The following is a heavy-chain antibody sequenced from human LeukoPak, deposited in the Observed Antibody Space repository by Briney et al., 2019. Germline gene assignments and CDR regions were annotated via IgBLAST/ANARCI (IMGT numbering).Heavy chain of an antibody. J-gene: IGHJ6*02. D-gene: IGHD1-1*01. CDR1: GFTFSDYY. Sequence: GGSLRLSCAASGFTFSDYYMSWIRQAPGKGLEWVGRIKSKTDGGTTDYAAPVKGRFTISRDDSKNTLYLQMNSLKTEDTAVYYCTTSPLPTGYYGMDVWGRGTTVTVSS. CDR2: IKSKTDGGTT. CDR3: TTSPLPTGYYGMDV. V-gene: IGHV3-15*01.